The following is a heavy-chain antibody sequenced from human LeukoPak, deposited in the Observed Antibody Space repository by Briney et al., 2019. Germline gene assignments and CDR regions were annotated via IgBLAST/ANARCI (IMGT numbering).Heavy chain of an antibody. CDR3: AKYAGGLVS. Sequence: GGSLRLSCAASGFTFSSYAMSWVRQAPGKGLEWVSAISGGGGSTYYADSVKGRFTISRDNPKNTLYLQINSLRAEDTAGYYCAKYAGGLVSWGQGTLVTVSS. D-gene: IGHD2-21*01. CDR1: GFTFSSYA. CDR2: ISGGGGST. V-gene: IGHV3-23*01. J-gene: IGHJ5*02.